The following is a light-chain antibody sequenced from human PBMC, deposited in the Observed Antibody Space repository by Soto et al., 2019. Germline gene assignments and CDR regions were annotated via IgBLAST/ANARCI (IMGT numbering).Light chain of an antibody. Sequence: DIQMTQSPSSLSASVGDRVTITCQASQDISNYLNWYQQKPGKAPKLLIYDASNLETGVPSRFSGRGSGTDCTVTISSRQPEESATYYCQQYDNLPLTVGGGTKVEIK. CDR1: QDISNY. J-gene: IGKJ4*01. CDR3: QQYDNLPLT. CDR2: DAS. V-gene: IGKV1-33*01.